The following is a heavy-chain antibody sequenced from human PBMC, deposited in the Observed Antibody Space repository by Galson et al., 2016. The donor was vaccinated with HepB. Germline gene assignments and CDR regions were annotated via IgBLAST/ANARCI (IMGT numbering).Heavy chain of an antibody. CDR2: ISSSSSMI. CDR1: GFSFRTYE. D-gene: IGHD4-23*01. CDR3: VQGNDGNSPRF. Sequence: SLRLSCAASGFSFRTYEMNWVRQAPGKGPEWLSYISSSSSMINYAESVKGRFIVSRDNAKNALYLQMNSLRAEDTARYYCVQGNDGNSPRFWGQGTMVTVSS. V-gene: IGHV3-48*03. J-gene: IGHJ3*01.